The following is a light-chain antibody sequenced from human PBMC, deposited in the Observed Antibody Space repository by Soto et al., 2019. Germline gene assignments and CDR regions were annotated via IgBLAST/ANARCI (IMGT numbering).Light chain of an antibody. V-gene: IGKV2-30*01. J-gene: IGKJ1*01. CDR2: QVS. CDR3: MQFTHWPWT. Sequence: DFVMTQSPLSLPVTLGQPSSISCRSSQSLVYSDGNSYLNWFQRRPGQSSRRLIYQVSDRDSGVPDRFRGSGSGTDFTLNISRVEAEDVAVYYCMQFTHWPWTFGQGTKVDIK. CDR1: QSLVYSDGNSY.